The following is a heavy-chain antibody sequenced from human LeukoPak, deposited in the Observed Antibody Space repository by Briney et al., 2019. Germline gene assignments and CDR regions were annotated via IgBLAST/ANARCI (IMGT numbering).Heavy chain of an antibody. CDR1: GFTFSLYS. J-gene: IGHJ4*02. CDR2: IAPDGSTQ. CDR3: ARVIGGAIDH. Sequence: GVSLRLSCAASGFTFSLYSMTWVRQAPGKGLEWVANIAPDGSTQNYVDSLEGRFTISRDNPKNSLYLQMHSLRAEDAAVYYCARVIGGAIDHWGQGTLVTVSS. D-gene: IGHD1-26*01. V-gene: IGHV3-7*01.